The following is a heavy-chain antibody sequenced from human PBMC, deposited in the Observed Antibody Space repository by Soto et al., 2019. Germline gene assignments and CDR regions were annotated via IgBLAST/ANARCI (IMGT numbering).Heavy chain of an antibody. Sequence: QVQLVQSGAEVKEPGSSVKVSCKTSGGSFSMYAISWVRQAPGQGLEWLGGVVPLFGTPNYAQKFLDRVTITADDSQSTVYMELSSLKSDDTAVYFCARGVDVMAKYYHWCQGGLVTVSS. CDR2: VVPLFGTP. CDR3: ARGVDVMAKYYH. D-gene: IGHD3-10*01. CDR1: GGSFSMYA. J-gene: IGHJ1*01. V-gene: IGHV1-69*01.